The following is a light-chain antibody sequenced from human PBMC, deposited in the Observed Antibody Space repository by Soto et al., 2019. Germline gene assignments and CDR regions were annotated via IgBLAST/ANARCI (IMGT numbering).Light chain of an antibody. Sequence: QSALTQPASVSGSPGQSITISCTGTSSDIGGYNYVSWYQQHPGKAPKLMIYEVSNRPSGVSNRFSGSKSGNTASLTISGLQAEDEAAYYCSSYRSTRTVVFGGGTKLTVL. V-gene: IGLV2-14*01. J-gene: IGLJ2*01. CDR1: SSDIGGYNY. CDR2: EVS. CDR3: SSYRSTRTVV.